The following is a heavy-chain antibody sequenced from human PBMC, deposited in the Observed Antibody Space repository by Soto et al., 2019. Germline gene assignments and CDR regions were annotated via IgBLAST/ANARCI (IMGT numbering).Heavy chain of an antibody. J-gene: IGHJ6*02. D-gene: IGHD3-22*01. Sequence: PSQTLSLTCAISGDSVSSNSAAWNWIRQSPSRGLEWLGRTYYRSKWYNDYAVSVKSRITINPDTSKNQFSLQLNSVTPEDTAVYYCARELNYYDSSGYYYYYYGMDVWGQGTTVTSP. V-gene: IGHV6-1*01. CDR3: ARELNYYDSSGYYYYYYGMDV. CDR2: TYYRSKWYN. CDR1: GDSVSSNSAA.